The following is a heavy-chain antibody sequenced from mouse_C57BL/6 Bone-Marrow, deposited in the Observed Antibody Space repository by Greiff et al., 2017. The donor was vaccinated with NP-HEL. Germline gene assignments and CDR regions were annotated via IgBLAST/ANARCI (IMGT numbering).Heavy chain of an antibody. CDR1: GFTFSDYG. D-gene: IGHD2-5*01. J-gene: IGHJ1*03. V-gene: IGHV5-17*01. Sequence: EVQGVESGGGLVKPGGSLKLSCAASGFTFSDYGMHWVRQAPEKGLEWVAYISSGSSTIYYADTVKGRFTISRDNAKNTLFLQMNSLRSEETAMYYGARGIVSCSDFDVWGTGTTVTVSS. CDR3: ARGIVSCSDFDV. CDR2: ISSGSSTI.